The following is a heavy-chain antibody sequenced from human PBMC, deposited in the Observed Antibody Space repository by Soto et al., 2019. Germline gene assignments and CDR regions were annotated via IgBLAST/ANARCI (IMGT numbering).Heavy chain of an antibody. CDR3: FFFQAEDGIRDVRSVSAFLLNRSSDL. CDR2: LYYPGST. D-gene: IGHD3-10*02. V-gene: IGHV4-39*01. J-gene: IGHJ2*01. Sequence: QPPGKGLEWIGSLYYPGSTYYNPSLKTRVAMSIDTSKSQFSLNLRSTPAADTAVYYCFFFQAEDGIRDVRSVSAFLLNRSSDL.